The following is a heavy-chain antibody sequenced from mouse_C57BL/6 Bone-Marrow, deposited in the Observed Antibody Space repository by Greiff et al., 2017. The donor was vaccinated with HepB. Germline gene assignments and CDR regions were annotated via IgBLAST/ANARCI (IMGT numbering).Heavy chain of an antibody. D-gene: IGHD2-1*01. Sequence: QVQLKEPGTELVKPGASVKLSCKASGYTFTSYWMHWVKQRPGQGLEWIGNINPSNGGTNYNEKFKSKATLTVDKSSSTAYMQLSSLTSEDSAVYYCARGYYGNYVGWVFAYWGQGTLVTVSA. CDR3: ARGYYGNYVGWVFAY. V-gene: IGHV1-53*01. CDR2: INPSNGGT. J-gene: IGHJ3*01. CDR1: GYTFTSYW.